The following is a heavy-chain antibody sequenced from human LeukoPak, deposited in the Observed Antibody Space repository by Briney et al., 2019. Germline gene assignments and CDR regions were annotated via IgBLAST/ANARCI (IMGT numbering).Heavy chain of an antibody. CDR3: AKADTAMYYYYYMDV. CDR2: IKQDGSEK. J-gene: IGHJ6*03. V-gene: IGHV3-7*03. D-gene: IGHD5-18*01. Sequence: QTGGSLRLSCAASGFTFSSYWMSWVRQAPGKGLEWVANIKQDGSEKYYVDSVKGRFTISRDNSKNTLYLQMNSLRAEGTAVYYCAKADTAMYYYYYMDVWGKGTTVTVSS. CDR1: GFTFSSYW.